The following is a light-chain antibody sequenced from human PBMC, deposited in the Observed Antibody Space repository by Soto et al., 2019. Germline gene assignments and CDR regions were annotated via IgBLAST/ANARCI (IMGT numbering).Light chain of an antibody. Sequence: QSVLTQPPSASASLGASVKLTCTLSSGHNSYAIAWHQQQPEKGPRYLMKLNSDGSHSKGDGIPDPFSGSSSGAERYLTISSLQSEDEADYYCQTWSTDIRVFGGGTKVTVL. CDR3: QTWSTDIRV. CDR2: LNSDGSH. J-gene: IGLJ3*02. V-gene: IGLV4-69*01. CDR1: SGHNSYA.